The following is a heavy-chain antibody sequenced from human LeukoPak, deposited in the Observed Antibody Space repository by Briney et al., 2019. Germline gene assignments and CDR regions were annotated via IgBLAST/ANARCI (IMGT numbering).Heavy chain of an antibody. V-gene: IGHV1-2*02. J-gene: IGHJ4*02. D-gene: IGHD3-10*01. CDR3: ARLTSGLIEGSWFLDY. CDR2: INPNSGGT. Sequence: ASVKVSCKASGYTFTGYYMHWVRQAPGQGLKWMGWINPNSGGTNYAQKFQGRVTMTRDTSISTAYMELSRLRSDDTAVYYCARLTSGLIEGSWFLDYWGQGTLVTVSS. CDR1: GYTFTGYY.